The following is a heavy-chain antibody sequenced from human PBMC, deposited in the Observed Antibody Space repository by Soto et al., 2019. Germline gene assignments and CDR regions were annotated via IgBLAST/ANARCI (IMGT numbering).Heavy chain of an antibody. V-gene: IGHV1-69*13. CDR1: GGTFSSYA. J-gene: IGHJ4*02. D-gene: IGHD5-18*01. CDR3: ARGDVDTAMVYFDY. CDR2: IIPIFGTA. Sequence: SVKVSCKASGGTFSSYAISWVRQAPGQGLEWMGGIIPIFGTANYAQKFQGRVTITADESTSTAYMELSSLRSEDTAVYYCARGDVDTAMVYFDYWGQGTLVTVSS.